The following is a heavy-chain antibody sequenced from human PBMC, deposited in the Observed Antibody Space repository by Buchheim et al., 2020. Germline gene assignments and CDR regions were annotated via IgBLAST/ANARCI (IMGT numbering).Heavy chain of an antibody. CDR1: GFAFSNYA. D-gene: IGHD4-17*01. CDR3: AKCRLAYGEQMDV. CDR2: ISGTGGGI. V-gene: IGHV3-23*01. Sequence: YLLESGGGSVQPGGSLRLSCVASGFAFSNYAMSWVRQAPGKGLEWVSSISGTGGGITYADSVKGRFTISRDNSKNTLSLQMNSLRAEDTAIYYCAKCRLAYGEQMDVWGQGTT. J-gene: IGHJ6*02.